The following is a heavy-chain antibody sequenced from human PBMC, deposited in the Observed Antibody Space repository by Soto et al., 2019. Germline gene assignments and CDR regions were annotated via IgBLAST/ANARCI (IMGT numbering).Heavy chain of an antibody. D-gene: IGHD6-6*01. Sequence: QVQLVQSGAEVKKPGSSVKVSCKASGGTFSSYAISWVRQAPGQGLEWMGGIIPIFGTANYAQKFQGRVTITADESTSTAYMEMSSLRSEDTAVYYCARSRDSSSLNYYYYYGMDVWGQGTTVTVSS. J-gene: IGHJ6*02. CDR2: IIPIFGTA. CDR3: ARSRDSSSLNYYYYYGMDV. V-gene: IGHV1-69*01. CDR1: GGTFSSYA.